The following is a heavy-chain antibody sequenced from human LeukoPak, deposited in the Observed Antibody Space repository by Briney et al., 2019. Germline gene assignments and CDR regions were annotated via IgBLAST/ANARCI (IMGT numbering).Heavy chain of an antibody. CDR3: AKDLSDPVMVIES. CDR2: VQHIGGET. J-gene: IGHJ4*02. CDR1: GFTFSNSW. D-gene: IGHD5-18*01. V-gene: IGHV3-7*01. Sequence: GGSLRLSCAGSGFTFSNSWMGWVRQAPGKGLEWVANVQHIGGETYYVDSVKGRFTISRDNSKNTLYLQMNSLRAEDTAVYYCAKDLSDPVMVIESWGQGTLVTVSS.